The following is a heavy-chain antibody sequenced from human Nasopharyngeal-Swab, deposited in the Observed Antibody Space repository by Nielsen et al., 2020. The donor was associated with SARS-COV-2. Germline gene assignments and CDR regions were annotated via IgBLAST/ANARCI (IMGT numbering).Heavy chain of an antibody. CDR2: ISYDGSNK. CDR3: ASPRAHYDILTGPFDY. V-gene: IGHV3-30-3*01. J-gene: IGHJ4*02. Sequence: VRQAPGKGLEWVAVISYDGSNKYYADSVKGRFTISRDNSKNTLYLQMNSRRAEDTAVYYCASPRAHYDILTGPFDYWGQGTLVTVSS. D-gene: IGHD3-9*01.